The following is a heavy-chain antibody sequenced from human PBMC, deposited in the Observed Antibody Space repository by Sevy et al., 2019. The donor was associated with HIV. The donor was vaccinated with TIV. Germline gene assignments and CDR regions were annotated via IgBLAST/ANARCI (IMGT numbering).Heavy chain of an antibody. D-gene: IGHD1-26*01. CDR3: VQQKGETIVGATTGFHY. V-gene: IGHV3-30-3*01. CDR2: ITYDGSNK. Sequence: GGSLRLSCAVSGFAFSSFAFHWVRQAPGKGLEWVAFITYDGSNKYYADSVKGRFTISRANSKNTLYLQMNCLRAEDTAVYYCVQQKGETIVGATTGFHYWGQGTLVTVSS. J-gene: IGHJ4*02. CDR1: GFAFSSFA.